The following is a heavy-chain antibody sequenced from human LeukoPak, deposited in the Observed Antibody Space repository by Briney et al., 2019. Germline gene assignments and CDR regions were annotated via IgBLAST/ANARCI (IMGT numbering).Heavy chain of an antibody. V-gene: IGHV3-23*01. J-gene: IGHJ3*02. CDR2: ISGSGGST. D-gene: IGHD5-18*01. Sequence: GGSLRLSCAASGFTFSSYAMSWVRQAPGKGLEWVSAISGSGGSTYYADSVKGRFTISRDNSKNTLYLQMNSLRAEDTAVYYCARDLDTAMVYNDAFDIWGQGTMVTVSS. CDR3: ARDLDTAMVYNDAFDI. CDR1: GFTFSSYA.